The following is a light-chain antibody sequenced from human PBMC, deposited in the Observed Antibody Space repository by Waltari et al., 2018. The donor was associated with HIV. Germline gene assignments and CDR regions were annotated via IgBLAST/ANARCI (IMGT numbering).Light chain of an antibody. CDR3: QQYYDTPLT. CDR2: WAS. Sequence: DIVMTQSPDSLAVSLGERATINCKSSQSVLYSSNNKNYLAWYQQKPGQPPKLLIYWASTRESGVPDRFSGRGSGTDFTLTISSLQAEDVAVYYCQQYYDTPLTFGGGTKVEIK. J-gene: IGKJ4*01. CDR1: QSVLYSSNNKNY. V-gene: IGKV4-1*01.